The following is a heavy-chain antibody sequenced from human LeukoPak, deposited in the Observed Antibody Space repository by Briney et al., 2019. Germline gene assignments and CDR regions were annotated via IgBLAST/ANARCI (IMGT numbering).Heavy chain of an antibody. CDR3: ASDYGANRPFDY. D-gene: IGHD4-23*01. CDR1: GGSFSGYY. CDR2: INHSGST. J-gene: IGHJ4*02. V-gene: IGHV4-34*01. Sequence: SETLSLTCAVYGGSFSGYYWSWIPQPPGKGLEWIGEINHSGSTNYNPSLKSRLTISVDTSKNQFSLKLSSVTAADTAVYYCASDYGANRPFDYWGQGTLVTVSS.